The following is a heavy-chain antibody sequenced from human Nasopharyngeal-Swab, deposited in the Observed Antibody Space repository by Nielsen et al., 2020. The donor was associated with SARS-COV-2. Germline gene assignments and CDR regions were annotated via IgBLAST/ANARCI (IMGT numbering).Heavy chain of an antibody. CDR1: GFTFDTFA. CDR3: TRDRDGGWSFDY. Sequence: GESLKISCAASGFTFDTFAMHWVRQAQGKGLEFVSSILGDGIATQYASSVKGRFTISRDNSKNTLYLQMGSLRDEDMAVYYCTRDRDGGWSFDYWGQGTLVTVSS. V-gene: IGHV3-64*01. D-gene: IGHD6-19*01. CDR2: ILGDGIAT. J-gene: IGHJ4*02.